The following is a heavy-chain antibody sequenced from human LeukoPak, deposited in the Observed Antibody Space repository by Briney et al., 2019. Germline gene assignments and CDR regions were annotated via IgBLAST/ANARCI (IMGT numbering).Heavy chain of an antibody. CDR2: IYYTGTT. D-gene: IGHD3/OR15-3a*01. V-gene: IGHV4-39*01. J-gene: IGHJ5*02. CDR1: GGSISSGLYH. Sequence: SETLSLTCTVSGGSISSGLYHWGWIRQSPGKNLEWLGSIYYTGTTHYNPSLKSRVTISVDTSKNQFSLNLSSVTAADTAVYYCARQEIGLRSFDPWGQGTLVTVSS. CDR3: ARQEIGLRSFDP.